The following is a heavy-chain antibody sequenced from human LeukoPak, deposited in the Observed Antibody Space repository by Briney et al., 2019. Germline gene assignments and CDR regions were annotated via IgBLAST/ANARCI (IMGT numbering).Heavy chain of an antibody. J-gene: IGHJ4*02. V-gene: IGHV3-15*01. CDR1: GFTFNNAW. Sequence: GGSLRLSCTASGFTFNNAWMTWVRQAPGKGLEWVGHIKSKTDGGTTDYAASVKGIFTISRDDSKNMLYMQMTSVETEDSALYYCSKGAYGDSYFDCWGQGTLVSVSS. CDR3: SKGAYGDSYFDC. CDR2: IKSKTDGGTT. D-gene: IGHD4-17*01.